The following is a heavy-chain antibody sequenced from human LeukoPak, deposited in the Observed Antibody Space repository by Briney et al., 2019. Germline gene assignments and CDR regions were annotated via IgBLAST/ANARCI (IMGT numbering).Heavy chain of an antibody. CDR3: TRSPEGRPSDY. J-gene: IGHJ4*02. Sequence: PGGSLRLSCAASGFTFTNYWMNWVRQAPGKGPKWVAHIKQDGSEKYYVDSMKGRITISRDNAKNSLYLQMNSLRVEDTAVYYCTRSPEGRPSDYWGQGTLVTVSS. CDR1: GFTFTNYW. D-gene: IGHD3-10*01. CDR2: IKQDGSEK. V-gene: IGHV3-7*01.